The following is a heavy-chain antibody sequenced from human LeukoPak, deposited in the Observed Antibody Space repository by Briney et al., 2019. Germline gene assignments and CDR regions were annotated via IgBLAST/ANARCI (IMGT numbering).Heavy chain of an antibody. CDR2: ISWNCGSI. J-gene: IGHJ4*02. D-gene: IGHD3-9*01. V-gene: IGHV3-9*01. CDR3: VRSRYFDRLLEH. CDR1: GFTFDDYA. Sequence: GGSLRLSCAASGFTFDDYAMHWVRQAPGKGLEWLSGISWNCGSIGYADSVEGRFTLSRDNHKNSLYMQMNSLRADDTDLYDCVRSRYFDRLLEHWGQGTLVTVSS.